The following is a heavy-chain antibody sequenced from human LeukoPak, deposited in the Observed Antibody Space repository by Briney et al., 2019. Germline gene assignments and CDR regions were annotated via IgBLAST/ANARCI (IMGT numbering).Heavy chain of an antibody. CDR3: ARVDYGGNYLDY. D-gene: IGHD4-23*01. Sequence: ASVKVSCKASVYTFTNYDINWVRQAPGQGLEWMGWISGYNGDTTYAQKLQGRVTMTTDTSTRTAYMELRSLRSDDAAVYYCARVDYGGNYLDYWGQGTLVTVSS. CDR2: ISGYNGDT. V-gene: IGHV1-18*01. J-gene: IGHJ4*02. CDR1: VYTFTNYD.